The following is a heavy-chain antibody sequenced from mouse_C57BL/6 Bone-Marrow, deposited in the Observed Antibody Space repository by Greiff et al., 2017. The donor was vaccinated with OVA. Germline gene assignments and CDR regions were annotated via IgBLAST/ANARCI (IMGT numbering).Heavy chain of an antibody. V-gene: IGHV1-75*01. Sequence: QVQLQQSGPELVKPGASVKISCKASGYTFTDYYINWVKQRPGQGLEWIGWIFPGSGSTYYNEKFKGKATLTVDKSSSTAYMLLSSLTSDDSAVYFCAIYYDYDAYAMDYWGQGTSVTVSA. J-gene: IGHJ4*01. CDR2: IFPGSGST. CDR1: GYTFTDYY. D-gene: IGHD2-4*01. CDR3: AIYYDYDAYAMDY.